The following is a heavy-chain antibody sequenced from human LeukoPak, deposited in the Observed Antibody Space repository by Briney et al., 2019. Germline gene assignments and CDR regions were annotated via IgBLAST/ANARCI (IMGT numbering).Heavy chain of an antibody. V-gene: IGHV1-18*01. CDR1: GGTFSSYA. D-gene: IGHD1-26*01. J-gene: IGHJ4*02. CDR3: ARMDLVGATPDY. CDR2: ISAYNGNT. Sequence: ASVKVSCKASGGTFSSYAISWVGQAPGQGLEWMGGISAYNGNTNYAQKLQGRVTMTTDTSTSTAYMELRSLRSDDTAVYYCARMDLVGATPDYWGQGTLVTVSS.